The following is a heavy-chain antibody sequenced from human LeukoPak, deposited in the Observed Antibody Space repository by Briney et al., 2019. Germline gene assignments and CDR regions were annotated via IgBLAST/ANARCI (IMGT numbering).Heavy chain of an antibody. Sequence: PSETLSLTCTVSGGSISGYYWSWIRQPPGKGLEWIGYIYYSGSTNYNPSLKSRVTISVDTSKNQFSLKLSSVTAADTAVYYCAGQQLVGKPFDYWGQGTLVTVSS. CDR1: GGSISGYY. J-gene: IGHJ4*02. CDR2: IYYSGST. V-gene: IGHV4-59*08. D-gene: IGHD6-6*01. CDR3: AGQQLVGKPFDY.